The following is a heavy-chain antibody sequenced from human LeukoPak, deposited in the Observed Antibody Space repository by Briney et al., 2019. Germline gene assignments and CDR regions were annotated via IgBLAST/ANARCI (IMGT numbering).Heavy chain of an antibody. CDR1: GFTFDDYA. V-gene: IGHV3-9*01. Sequence: GGSLRLSCAASGFTFDDYAMHWVRQAPGKGLEWVSGISWNSGSIGYADSVKGRFTISRDNAKNSLYLQMNSLRAEDTALYYCAKDKGIAAAGYLDYWGQGTLVTVSS. CDR3: AKDKGIAAAGYLDY. CDR2: ISWNSGSI. J-gene: IGHJ4*02. D-gene: IGHD6-13*01.